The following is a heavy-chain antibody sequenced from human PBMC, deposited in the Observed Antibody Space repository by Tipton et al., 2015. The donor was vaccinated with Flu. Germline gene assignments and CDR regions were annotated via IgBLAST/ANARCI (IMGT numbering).Heavy chain of an antibody. D-gene: IGHD7-27*01. J-gene: IGHJ4*02. CDR3: ASKVANWGVWEPLDY. CDR2: INHSGST. V-gene: IGHV4-34*01. CDR1: GGSFSGYY. Sequence: TLSLTCAVYGGSFSGYYWSWIRQPPGKRLEWIGEINHSGSTNYNPSLKSRVTISADTSKNQFSLKLSSVTAADTAVYYCASKVANWGVWEPLDYWGQGTLVTVSS.